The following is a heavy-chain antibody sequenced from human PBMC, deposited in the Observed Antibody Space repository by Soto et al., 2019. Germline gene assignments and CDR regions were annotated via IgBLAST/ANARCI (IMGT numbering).Heavy chain of an antibody. V-gene: IGHV4-34*12. D-gene: IGHD2-15*01. CDR3: ARKVGVAATMAFDI. CDR2: IIHSGST. CDR1: GGSFSGYY. Sequence: KTSETLSLTCAVYGGSFSGYYWSWIRQPPGEGLEWIGEIIHSGSTNYNPSLKSRVTISVDTSKNQFSLKLSSVTAADTAVYYCARKVGVAATMAFDIWGQGTMVTVSS. J-gene: IGHJ3*02.